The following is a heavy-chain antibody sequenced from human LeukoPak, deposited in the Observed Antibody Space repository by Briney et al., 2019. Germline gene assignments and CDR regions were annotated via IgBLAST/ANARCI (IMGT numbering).Heavy chain of an antibody. Sequence: GGSLRLSCAASGFTFSSYAMSWVRQAPGKGLEWVSGISGSGGSTYYADSVKGRFTISRDNTKNTLYLQMNSLRAEDTAVYYCAKDGVSGIAARFDYWGQGTLVTVSS. CDR3: AKDGVSGIAARFDY. CDR2: ISGSGGST. J-gene: IGHJ4*02. D-gene: IGHD6-6*01. CDR1: GFTFSSYA. V-gene: IGHV3-23*01.